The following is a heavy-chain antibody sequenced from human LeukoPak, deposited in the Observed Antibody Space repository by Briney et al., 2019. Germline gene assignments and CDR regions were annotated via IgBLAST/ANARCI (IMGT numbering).Heavy chain of an antibody. J-gene: IGHJ4*02. CDR1: GGSISSGSYY. Sequence: SETLSLTCTVSGGSISSGSYYWSWIRQPAGKGLEWIGRIYTSGSTNYNPSLKSRVTISVDTSKNQFSLKLSSVTAADTAVYYCARNTNYCDSSPSLWGQGTLVTVSS. CDR2: IYTSGST. CDR3: ARNTNYCDSSPSL. V-gene: IGHV4-61*02. D-gene: IGHD3-22*01.